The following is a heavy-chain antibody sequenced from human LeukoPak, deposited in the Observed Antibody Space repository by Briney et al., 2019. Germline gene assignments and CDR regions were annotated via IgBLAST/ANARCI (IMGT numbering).Heavy chain of an antibody. CDR1: GGSFSGYY. CDR3: ARGSWGFDY. V-gene: IGHV4-34*01. D-gene: IGHD3-16*01. CDR2: INHSGST. Sequence: SETLSLTCAVYGGSFSGYYWSWIRQPPGKGLEWIGEINHSGSTNYNPSLKSRVTISVDTSKNQFSPKLSSVTAADTAVYYCARGSWGFDYWGQGTLVTVSS. J-gene: IGHJ4*02.